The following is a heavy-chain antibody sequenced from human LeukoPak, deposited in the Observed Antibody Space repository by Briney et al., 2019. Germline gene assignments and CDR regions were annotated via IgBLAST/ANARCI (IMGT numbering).Heavy chain of an antibody. J-gene: IGHJ5*02. D-gene: IGHD3-3*01. CDR2: ISAYNGNT. Sequence: GASVKLSCKASGYTFTSYGISWVRQAPGQGLGWMGWISAYNGNTNYTQKPQGRVTMTTDTSTSTAYMELRSLRSDHTAVYYCATDTDSGDFWSGYFVHWGQGTLVTVSS. CDR1: GYTFTSYG. CDR3: ATDTDSGDFWSGYFVH. V-gene: IGHV1-18*01.